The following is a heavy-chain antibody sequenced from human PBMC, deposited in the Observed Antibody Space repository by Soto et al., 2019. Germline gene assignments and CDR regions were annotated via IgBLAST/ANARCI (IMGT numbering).Heavy chain of an antibody. J-gene: IGHJ4*02. CDR3: GRLEGLATISYYFDY. CDR1: GGSVSSRSYY. Sequence: SETLSLTCTVSGGSVSSRSYYWGWVRQPPGKGLEWIGSVYYSGSTYYNPSLESRVTISVDKSKNQFSLELMSLSAADTAVYYCGRLEGLATISYYFDYWGQGALVTVSS. D-gene: IGHD3-9*01. V-gene: IGHV4-39*01. CDR2: VYYSGST.